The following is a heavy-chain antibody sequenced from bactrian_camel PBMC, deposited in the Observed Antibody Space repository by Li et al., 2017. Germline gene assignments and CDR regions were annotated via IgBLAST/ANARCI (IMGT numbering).Heavy chain of an antibody. CDR1: GYTDSSNC. V-gene: IGHV3S53*01. Sequence: HVQLVESGGGSVQAGGSLRLSCAASGYTDSSNCMGWFRQAPGKEREGVATLHSDGSTTNGDSVEGRFTMSADGARNILYLQMDSLKPEDTGIYYCAAGPWARWCRLNPNEYGRWGQGTQVTVS. CDR2: LHSDGST. D-gene: IGHD2*01. CDR3: AAGPWARWCRLNPNEYGR. J-gene: IGHJ4*01.